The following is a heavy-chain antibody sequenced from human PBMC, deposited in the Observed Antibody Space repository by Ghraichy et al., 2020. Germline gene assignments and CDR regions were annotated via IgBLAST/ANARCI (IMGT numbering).Heavy chain of an antibody. Sequence: GGSLRLSCIGSGYIFTSYWIGFVLQLPVQGLEWMGIIYPGDSDTRYSPSFQGQVTISADKSISTAYLQWSSLKASDTAMYYCARLGQPGTDAFDIWGQGTMVTVSS. J-gene: IGHJ3*02. CDR1: GYIFTSYW. V-gene: IGHV5-51*01. D-gene: IGHD1-14*01. CDR2: IYPGDSDT. CDR3: ARLGQPGTDAFDI.